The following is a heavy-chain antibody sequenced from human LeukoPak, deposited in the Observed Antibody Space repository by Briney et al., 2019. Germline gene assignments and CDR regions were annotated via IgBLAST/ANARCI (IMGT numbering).Heavy chain of an antibody. V-gene: IGHV1-69*13. Sequence: SVKVSCKASGGTFSSYAISWVRQAPGQGLEWMGGIIPIFGTANYAQKFQGRVTITADESTSTAYMELSSLRSEDTAVYYCANGIAAAGNLDAFDIWGQGTMVTVSS. CDR3: ANGIAAAGNLDAFDI. J-gene: IGHJ3*02. CDR2: IIPIFGTA. D-gene: IGHD6-13*01. CDR1: GGTFSSYA.